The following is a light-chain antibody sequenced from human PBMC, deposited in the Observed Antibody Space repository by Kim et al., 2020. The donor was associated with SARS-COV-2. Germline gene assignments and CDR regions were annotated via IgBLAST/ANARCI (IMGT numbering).Light chain of an antibody. CDR1: KLGDKY. V-gene: IGLV3-1*01. Sequence: SYELTQPPSVSVSPGQTASVTCSGDKLGDKYACWYQQRPGQSPVMVISQDTKRPSEIPERFSGSNSGNTATLTISGAQAMDEADYYCQAWDNNTAIFGGG. CDR3: QAWDNNTAI. J-gene: IGLJ2*01. CDR2: QDT.